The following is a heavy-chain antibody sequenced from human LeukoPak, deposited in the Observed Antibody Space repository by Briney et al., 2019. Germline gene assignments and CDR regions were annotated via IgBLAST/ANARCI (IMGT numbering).Heavy chain of an antibody. Sequence: PSETLSLTCTVSGGSISSSSYYWGWIRQPPGKGLEWIGSIYYSGSTYYNPSLKSRVTISVDTSKNQFSLKLSSVTAADTAVYYCARLDTVTSFDFWGQGTLVTVSS. J-gene: IGHJ4*02. V-gene: IGHV4-39*07. CDR1: GGSISSSSYY. D-gene: IGHD4-17*01. CDR2: IYYSGST. CDR3: ARLDTVTSFDF.